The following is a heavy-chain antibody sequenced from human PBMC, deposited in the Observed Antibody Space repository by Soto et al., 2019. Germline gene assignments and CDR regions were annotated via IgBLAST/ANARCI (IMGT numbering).Heavy chain of an antibody. CDR1: GFTFSSYA. Sequence: EVQLLESGGGLVQPGGSLRLSCAASGFTFSSYAMSWVRQAPGKGLEWVSAISGSGGSTYYADSVKGRFTISRDNSKNTLYLQMNSLRAEDTAVYYCAKVGPHYDYVWGSYRYRTDFDYWGQGTLVTVSS. D-gene: IGHD3-16*02. J-gene: IGHJ4*02. V-gene: IGHV3-23*01. CDR2: ISGSGGST. CDR3: AKVGPHYDYVWGSYRYRTDFDY.